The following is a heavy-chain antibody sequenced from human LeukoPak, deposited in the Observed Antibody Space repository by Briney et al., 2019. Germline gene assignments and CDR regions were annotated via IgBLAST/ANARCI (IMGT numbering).Heavy chain of an antibody. CDR3: ARDEMGAVGILDPAGIDY. CDR1: GYTFTSYY. Sequence: ASVKVSCKASGYTFTSYYMHWVRQAPGQGLEWMGIINPSGGSTSYAQKFQGRVTMTRDTSISTAYMELGRLRSDDTAVYYCARDEMGAVGILDPAGIDYWGQGTLVTVSS. J-gene: IGHJ4*02. V-gene: IGHV1-46*01. D-gene: IGHD6-13*01. CDR2: INPSGGST.